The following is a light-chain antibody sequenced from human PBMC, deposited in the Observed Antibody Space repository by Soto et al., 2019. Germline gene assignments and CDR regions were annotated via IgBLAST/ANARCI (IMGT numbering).Light chain of an antibody. V-gene: IGLV2-14*01. CDR2: DVS. J-gene: IGLJ1*01. Sequence: VLTQPASVSGSPGQSITISCTGTSSDVGGYNYVSWYQQHPGKAPKLMIYDVSNRPSGVSNRFSGSKSGNTASLTISGLQAEDEADYYCSSYTSSSTPLYVFGTGTKLTVL. CDR3: SSYTSSSTPLYV. CDR1: SSDVGGYNY.